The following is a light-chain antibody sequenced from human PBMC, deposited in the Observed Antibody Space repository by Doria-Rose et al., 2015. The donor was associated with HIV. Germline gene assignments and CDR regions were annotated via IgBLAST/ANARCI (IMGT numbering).Light chain of an antibody. J-gene: IGLJ1*01. CDR3: SSYTSSSTYV. V-gene: IGLV2-14*01. Sequence: QSALIQPASVSGSPGQSITISCTGTSSDVGGYNYVSWYQQHPGKAPKLMIYDVSKRPSGVSNRFSGSKSGNTASLTISGLQAEDGADYYCSSYTSSSTYVFGTGTKVTVL. CDR2: DVS. CDR1: SSDVGGYNY.